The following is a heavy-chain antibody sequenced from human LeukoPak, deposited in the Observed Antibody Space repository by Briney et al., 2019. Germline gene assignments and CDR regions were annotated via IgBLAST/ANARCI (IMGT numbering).Heavy chain of an antibody. Sequence: SETLSRTRTVPGGSISSYYWSWLRQPPGKGLEWIGYIYYSGSTKYNPSLKSRVTISVDTSKNQFSLKLSSVTAADTAVYYCARHSLMDVWGQGTTVTVSS. J-gene: IGHJ6*02. CDR3: ARHSLMDV. CDR2: IYYSGST. CDR1: GGSISSYY. V-gene: IGHV4-59*08.